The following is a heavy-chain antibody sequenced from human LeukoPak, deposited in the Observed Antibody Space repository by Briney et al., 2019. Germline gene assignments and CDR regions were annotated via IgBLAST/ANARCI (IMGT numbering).Heavy chain of an antibody. CDR2: INKDGIIT. Sequence: PGGSLRLSCEASGFTFSSYWMHWVRQAPGKGLVWVSRINKDGIITSYADSVKGRFTISRDNAKNSLYLQMNSLRAEDTAVYYCARQGNIAVAGGDAFDIWGQGTMGTVSS. J-gene: IGHJ3*02. V-gene: IGHV3-74*01. CDR3: ARQGNIAVAGGDAFDI. D-gene: IGHD6-19*01. CDR1: GFTFSSYW.